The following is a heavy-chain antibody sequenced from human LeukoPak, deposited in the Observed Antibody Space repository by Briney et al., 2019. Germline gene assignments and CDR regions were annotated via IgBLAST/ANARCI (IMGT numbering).Heavy chain of an antibody. CDR1: GDSVSSNSAA. V-gene: IGHV6-1*01. J-gene: IGHJ3*01. CDR2: TYYRSKWYD. Sequence: SQTLSLTCAISGDSVSSNSAAWNRIRQSPSRGLEWLGRTYYRSKWYDNYAVSVKSRITISPDTSRNQFSLQLNSVTPEDTAVYYCARSQGGAFDVWGQGTMVTVSS. CDR3: ARSQGGAFDV.